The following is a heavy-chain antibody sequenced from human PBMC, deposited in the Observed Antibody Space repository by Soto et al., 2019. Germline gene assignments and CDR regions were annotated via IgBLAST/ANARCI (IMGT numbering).Heavy chain of an antibody. Sequence: QVQLVESGGGVVQPGRSLRLSCAASGFTFSSYAMHWVRQAPGKGLEWVAVISYDGSNKYYADSVKGRFTISRDNSKNTLYLPMNSLRAEDTAVYYCASPEIPFRIGPLDYWGQGTLVTVSS. CDR3: ASPEIPFRIGPLDY. D-gene: IGHD3-3*01. CDR1: GFTFSSYA. J-gene: IGHJ4*02. V-gene: IGHV3-30-3*01. CDR2: ISYDGSNK.